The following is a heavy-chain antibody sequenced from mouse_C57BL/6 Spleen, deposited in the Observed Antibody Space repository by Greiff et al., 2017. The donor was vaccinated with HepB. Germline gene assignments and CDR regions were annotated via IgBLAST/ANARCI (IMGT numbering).Heavy chain of an antibody. Sequence: EVKVVESGGGLVQPGESLKLSCESNEYEFPSHDMSWVRKTPEKRLELVAAINSDGGSTYYPDTMERRFIISRDNTKKTLYLQMSSLRSEDTAWYYCPRHSYDGYFAYWGQGTLVTVSA. CDR3: PRHSYDGYFAY. CDR1: EYEFPSHD. J-gene: IGHJ3*01. D-gene: IGHD2-3*01. CDR2: INSDGGST. V-gene: IGHV5-2*01.